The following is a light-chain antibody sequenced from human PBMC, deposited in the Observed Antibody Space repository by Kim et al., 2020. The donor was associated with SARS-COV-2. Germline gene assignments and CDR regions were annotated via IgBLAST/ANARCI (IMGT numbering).Light chain of an antibody. J-gene: IGKJ2*01. Sequence: SASLGDRVTMTCRASQTISSRMAWYQQKPGKVPTLLIYEASTLETGVPSRFSGSRSGTEFTLTISSLQPDDFATYYCQQYNDYAATFGQGTKLEI. CDR1: QTISSR. V-gene: IGKV1-5*03. CDR3: QQYNDYAAT. CDR2: EAS.